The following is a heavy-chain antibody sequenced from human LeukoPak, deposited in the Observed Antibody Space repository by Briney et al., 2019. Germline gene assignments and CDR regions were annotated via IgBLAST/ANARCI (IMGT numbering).Heavy chain of an antibody. J-gene: IGHJ5*02. CDR1: GYTFTSYG. CDR2: IRAYNGNT. V-gene: IGHV1-18*01. CDR3: AKVGYSSGWYSRTRFDP. Sequence: ASVKVSCKASGYTFTSYGISWVRQAPGQGLEWMGWIRAYNGNTNYAQKLQGRVTMTTDTSTSTAYMELRSLRSDDTAVYYCAKVGYSSGWYSRTRFDPWGQGTLVTVSS. D-gene: IGHD6-19*01.